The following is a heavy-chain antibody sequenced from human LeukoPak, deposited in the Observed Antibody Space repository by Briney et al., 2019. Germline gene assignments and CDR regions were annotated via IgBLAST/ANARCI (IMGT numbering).Heavy chain of an antibody. D-gene: IGHD1-20*01. CDR2: ISGSGGST. V-gene: IGHV3-23*01. CDR1: GFTFSHAW. J-gene: IGHJ5*02. CDR3: AKNPKSVTGTTTSLLDP. Sequence: GGSLRLSCAASGFTFSHAWMSWVRQAPGKGLEWVSAISGSGGSTYYADSVKGRFTISRDNSKNTLYLQMNSLRAEDTAVYYCAKNPKSVTGTTTSLLDPWGQGTLVTVSS.